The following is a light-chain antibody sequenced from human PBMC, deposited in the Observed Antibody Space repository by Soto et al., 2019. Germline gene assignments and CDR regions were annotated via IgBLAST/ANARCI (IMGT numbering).Light chain of an antibody. CDR1: QSVSSSY. V-gene: IGKV3-15*01. CDR2: GAS. Sequence: VLTQSPGTLSLSPGERATLSCRASQSVSSSYLAWYQQKPGQAPRLLISGASTRATGIPARFSGSGSGTEFTLTISSLQSEDFAVYYCQQYNNWPITFGQGTRLEIK. CDR3: QQYNNWPIT. J-gene: IGKJ5*01.